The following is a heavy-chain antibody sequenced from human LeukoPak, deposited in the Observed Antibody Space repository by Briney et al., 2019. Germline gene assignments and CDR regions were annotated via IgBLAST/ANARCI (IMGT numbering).Heavy chain of an antibody. CDR2: IVPIFGTA. J-gene: IGHJ4*02. Sequence: SVKVSCKASGGTFSSYAISWVRQAPGQGLEWMEGIVPIFGTANYAQKFQGRVTITADKSTSTAYMELSSLRSEDTAVYYCASLGGDIVATIDYWGQGTLVTVSS. CDR1: GGTFSSYA. V-gene: IGHV1-69*06. CDR3: ASLGGDIVATIDY. D-gene: IGHD5-12*01.